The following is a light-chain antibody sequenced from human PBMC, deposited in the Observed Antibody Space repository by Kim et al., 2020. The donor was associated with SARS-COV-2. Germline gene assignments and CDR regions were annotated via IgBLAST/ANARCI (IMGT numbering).Light chain of an antibody. V-gene: IGKV3-20*01. CDR2: GAS. Sequence: PGETPTLPCRTRQTGISRCIGWDQQKPGRAPRLLIYGASDRATGVPDRFSGSGSGTDFTLTISSLEPEDCAVYYCQQYDTSPYTFGQGTKLEI. CDR3: QQYDTSPYT. CDR1: QTGISRC. J-gene: IGKJ2*01.